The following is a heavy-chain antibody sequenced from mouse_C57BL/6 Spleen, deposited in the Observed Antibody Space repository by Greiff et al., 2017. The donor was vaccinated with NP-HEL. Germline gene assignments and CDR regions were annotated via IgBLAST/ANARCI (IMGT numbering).Heavy chain of an antibody. CDR1: GYTFTSYW. Sequence: QVQLQQPGAELVRPGSSVKLSCKASGYTFTSYWMHWVKQRPIQGLEWIGNIDPSDSETHYNQKFKDKATLTVDKSSSTAYMQLSSLTSEDSAVYYCARTPLYYEYDGYYVDYWGQGTTLTVSS. V-gene: IGHV1-52*01. CDR3: ARTPLYYEYDGYYVDY. D-gene: IGHD2-4*01. J-gene: IGHJ2*01. CDR2: IDPSDSET.